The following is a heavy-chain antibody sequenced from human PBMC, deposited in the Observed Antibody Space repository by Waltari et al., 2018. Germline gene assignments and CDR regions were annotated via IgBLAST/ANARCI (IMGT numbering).Heavy chain of an antibody. J-gene: IGHJ6*02. CDR1: GFTFSSYG. D-gene: IGHD6-6*01. CDR3: AKDLVDYHYGMDV. V-gene: IGHV3-30*18. Sequence: QVQLVESGGGVVQPGRSLRLSCAASGFTFSSYGMHWVRPAPGKGLEWVAVISYDGSNKYYADSVKGRFTISRDNSKNTLYLQMNSLRAEDTAVYYCAKDLVDYHYGMDVWGQGTTVTVSS. CDR2: ISYDGSNK.